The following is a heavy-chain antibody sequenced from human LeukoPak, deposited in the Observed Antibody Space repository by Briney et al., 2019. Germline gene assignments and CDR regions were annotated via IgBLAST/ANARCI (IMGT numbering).Heavy chain of an antibody. Sequence: GGSLRLSCAASGFNFNDAAMTWVRQAPGKGLEWVSLIASSGRNTYYTDSVGGRFTTSRDNSKKTLSLQMNSLRVEDTAIYYCAKDIQLSAWGLGTMVTVSS. CDR1: GFNFNDAA. CDR2: IASSGRNT. CDR3: AKDIQLSA. D-gene: IGHD5-24*01. V-gene: IGHV3-23*01. J-gene: IGHJ3*01.